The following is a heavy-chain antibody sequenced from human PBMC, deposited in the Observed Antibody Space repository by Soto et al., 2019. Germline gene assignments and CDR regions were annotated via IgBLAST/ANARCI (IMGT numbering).Heavy chain of an antibody. D-gene: IGHD3-22*01. J-gene: IGHJ6*02. CDR1: GGSFSGYY. CDR2: INHSGST. V-gene: IGHV4-34*01. CDR3: ARVKKWFSLYYYYGMDV. Sequence: QVQLQQWGAGLLKPSETLSLTCAVYGGSFSGYYWSWIRQPPGKGLEWIGEINHSGSTNYNPSLKSRFTISVDTSKNQFSLKLSSVTAADTAVYYCARVKKWFSLYYYYGMDVWGQGTTVTVSS.